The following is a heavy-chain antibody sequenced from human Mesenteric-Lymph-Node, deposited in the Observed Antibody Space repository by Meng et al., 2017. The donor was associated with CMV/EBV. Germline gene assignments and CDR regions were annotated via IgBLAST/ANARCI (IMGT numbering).Heavy chain of an antibody. J-gene: IGHJ4*02. CDR2: IKQDGSEK. Sequence: GESLKISCAASGFTFSSYWMSWVRQAPGKGLEWVDNIKQDGSEKYYVDSVKGRFTISRDNAKNSLYLQMNSLRAEDTAVYYCARVKYSSSWYKYFDYWGQGTLVTVSS. D-gene: IGHD6-13*01. V-gene: IGHV3-7*01. CDR3: ARVKYSSSWYKYFDY. CDR1: GFTFSSYW.